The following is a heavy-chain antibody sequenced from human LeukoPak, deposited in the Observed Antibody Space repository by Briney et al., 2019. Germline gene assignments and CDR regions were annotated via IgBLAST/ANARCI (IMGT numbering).Heavy chain of an antibody. Sequence: SETLSLTYTVSGDSISCYIQFWGGLRHPPEKGLVGWGSLSYRGRPYYNPSLKRRVNISVDAHKQHFPLTQIFVAAGDAAVYCCARHSDAYGDAFDRWGEGTMVTVSS. CDR1: GDSISCYIQF. D-gene: IGHD4-17*01. J-gene: IGHJ3*01. V-gene: IGHV4-39*01. CDR2: LSYRGRP. CDR3: ARHSDAYGDAFDR.